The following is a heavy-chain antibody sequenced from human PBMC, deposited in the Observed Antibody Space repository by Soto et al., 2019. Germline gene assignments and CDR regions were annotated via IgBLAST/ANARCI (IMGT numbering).Heavy chain of an antibody. V-gene: IGHV1-69*02. CDR3: ARVEGTRTTNFYHYMDV. CDR1: VGTFSDYN. J-gene: IGHJ6*03. Sequence: VPLVQSGAEVKRPGSSVKVSCKAPVGTFSDYNIAWVRQARGQGLEWMGRIIPKLGITNYAHKFQDRVRITADKATSTAYMELTSLRYEDTAVYFCARVEGTRTTNFYHYMDVWGEGTSVTVS. CDR2: IIPKLGIT. D-gene: IGHD2-8*01.